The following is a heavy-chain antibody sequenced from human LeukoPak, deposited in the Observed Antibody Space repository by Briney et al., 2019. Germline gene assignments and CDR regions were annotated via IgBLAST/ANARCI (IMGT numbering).Heavy chain of an antibody. J-gene: IGHJ4*02. V-gene: IGHV2-5*01. CDR1: AFSLSSSVVG. D-gene: IGHD3-9*01. CDR3: AHRRRHGDLAWLFDY. Sequence: SGPTLLNATQTLTLTCTFSAFSLSSSVVGVGCIRQPPGKALEWLELFSWNDEKRYNPSMKSTLPITKDTSKKQVVLTMTNLENVDTATYYCAHRRRHGDLAWLFDYWGQGTLVTVSS. CDR2: FSWNDEK.